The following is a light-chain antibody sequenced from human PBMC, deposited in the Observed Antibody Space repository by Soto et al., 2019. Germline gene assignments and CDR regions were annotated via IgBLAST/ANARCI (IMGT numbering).Light chain of an antibody. CDR2: EVS. V-gene: IGLV2-14*01. J-gene: IGLJ2*01. CDR1: SSDIGAYNY. Sequence: QPVLTQPASVSGSPGQSITISCAGTSSDIGAYNYVSWYQQHPGRAPKLMLYEVSHRPSGVSNRFSGSKSANTASLTISGLQPEDEADYYCASYTGTSTDVLFGGGTKLTVL. CDR3: ASYTGTSTDVL.